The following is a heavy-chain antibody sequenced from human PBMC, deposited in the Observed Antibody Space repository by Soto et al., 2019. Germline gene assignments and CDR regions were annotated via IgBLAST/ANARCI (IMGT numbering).Heavy chain of an antibody. CDR1: GYTFTGYY. V-gene: IGHV1-2*02. Sequence: ASVKVSCKASGYTFTGYYMHWVRQAPGQGLEWMGWINPNSGGTNYAQKFQGRVTMTRDTSISTAYMELSRLRSDDTAVYYCARDRTVVPAAPYYYYGMDVWGQGTTVTVSS. J-gene: IGHJ6*02. CDR3: ARDRTVVPAAPYYYYGMDV. D-gene: IGHD2-2*01. CDR2: INPNSGGT.